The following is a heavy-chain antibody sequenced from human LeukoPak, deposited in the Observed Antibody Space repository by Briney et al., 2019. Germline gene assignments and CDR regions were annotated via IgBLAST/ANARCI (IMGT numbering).Heavy chain of an antibody. Sequence: GASVKVSCKASGYTFTGYYMHWVRQAPGQGLEGMGWIYPNSGGTNYAQKFQGRVTMTRDTSISTAYLELSRLRSDDTAVYYCARELYYYDSSGYSPLDYWGQGTLVTVSS. V-gene: IGHV1-2*02. CDR3: ARELYYYDSSGYSPLDY. J-gene: IGHJ4*02. D-gene: IGHD3-22*01. CDR2: IYPNSGGT. CDR1: GYTFTGYY.